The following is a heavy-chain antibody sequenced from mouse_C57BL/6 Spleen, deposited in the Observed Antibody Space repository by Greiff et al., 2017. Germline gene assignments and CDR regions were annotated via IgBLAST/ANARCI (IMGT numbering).Heavy chain of an antibody. Sequence: VQLQQPGAELVKPGASVKLSCKASGYTFTSYWMHWVKQRPGQGLEWIGMIHPNSGSTNYNEKFKSKATLTVDKSSSTAYMQLSSLTSEDSAVYYCARYDDYDAMDYWGQGTSVTVSS. CDR3: ARYDDYDAMDY. V-gene: IGHV1-64*01. CDR1: GYTFTSYW. CDR2: IHPNSGST. J-gene: IGHJ4*01. D-gene: IGHD2-3*01.